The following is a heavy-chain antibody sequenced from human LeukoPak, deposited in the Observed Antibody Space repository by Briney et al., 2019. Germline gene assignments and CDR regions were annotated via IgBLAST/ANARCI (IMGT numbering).Heavy chain of an antibody. CDR1: GFTFSSYA. J-gene: IGHJ1*01. Sequence: PGGSLRLSCAASGFTFSSYAMSWVRQAPGKGLEWVSAISGSGGSTYYADSVKGRFTISRDNSKNMLYLQMNSLRAEDTAVYYCAKGPWFGELLYFQHWGQGTLVTVSS. CDR3: AKGPWFGELLYFQH. V-gene: IGHV3-23*01. CDR2: ISGSGGST. D-gene: IGHD3-10*01.